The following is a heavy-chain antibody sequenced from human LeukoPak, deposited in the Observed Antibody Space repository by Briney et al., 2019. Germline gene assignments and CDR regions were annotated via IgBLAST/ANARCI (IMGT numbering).Heavy chain of an antibody. CDR2: ISWDGGST. D-gene: IGHD4-11*01. CDR1: GFTFDDYA. V-gene: IGHV3-43D*03. J-gene: IGHJ6*03. Sequence: PGGSLRLSCAASGFTFDDYAMHWVRQAPGKGLEWVSLISWDGGSTYYADSVKDRFTISRDNSKNSLYLQMNSLRAEDTALYYCAKAFDYTVAYYMDVWGKGTTVTVSS. CDR3: AKAFDYTVAYYMDV.